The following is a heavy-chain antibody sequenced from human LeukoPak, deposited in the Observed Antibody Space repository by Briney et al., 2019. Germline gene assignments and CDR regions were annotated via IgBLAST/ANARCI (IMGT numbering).Heavy chain of an antibody. V-gene: IGHV3-30-3*01. D-gene: IGHD5-18*01. J-gene: IGHJ4*02. CDR2: ISYDGSNK. CDR1: GFTFSSYA. Sequence: GGSPRLSCAASGFTFSSYAMHWVRQAPGKGLEWVAVISYDGSNKYYADSVKGRFTISRDNSKNTLYLQMNSLRAEDTAVYYCASGLLRGIQLWPLDYWGQGTLVTVSS. CDR3: ASGLLRGIQLWPLDY.